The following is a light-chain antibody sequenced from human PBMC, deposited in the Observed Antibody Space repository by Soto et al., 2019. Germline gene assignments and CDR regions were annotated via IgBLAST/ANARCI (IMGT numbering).Light chain of an antibody. J-gene: IGKJ4*01. Sequence: IHMNQTASSLSASVGGRVTITCRASQTISNYLNWYQQKPGKAPKLLIYAASSLQSGVPSRFSASGSGTDFTLTISSLQPEDFAAYFCQQSYNTPLTFGGGTKVDIK. CDR1: QTISNY. CDR2: AAS. CDR3: QQSYNTPLT. V-gene: IGKV1-39*01.